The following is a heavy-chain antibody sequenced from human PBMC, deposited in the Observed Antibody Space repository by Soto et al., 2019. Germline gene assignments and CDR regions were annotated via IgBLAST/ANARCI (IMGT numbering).Heavy chain of an antibody. CDR3: AKRSGGFSEFDY. V-gene: IGHV3-23*01. J-gene: IGHJ4*02. CDR1: GFTFSGFA. CDR2: VDYTGSYT. Sequence: EVQLLESGGGLVQPGGSLRLSCAASGFTFSGFAMNWVRQPPGKGLEWVSSVDYTGSYTFYAASVKGRFTISRDNSKNMVYLELNSLRAEDTDVYYRAKRSGGFSEFDYWGQGTLVIVSS. D-gene: IGHD5-12*01.